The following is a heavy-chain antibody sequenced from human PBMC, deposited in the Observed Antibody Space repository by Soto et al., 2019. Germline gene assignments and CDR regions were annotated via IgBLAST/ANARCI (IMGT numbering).Heavy chain of an antibody. Sequence: SETLSLTCTASGGSISSYYWSWIRQPPGKGLEWIGYIYYSGSTNYNPSLKSRVTISVDTSKNQFSLKLSSVTAADTAVYYCARFNYGVGAFDIWGQGTMVTVSS. D-gene: IGHD4-17*01. J-gene: IGHJ3*02. CDR2: IYYSGST. CDR3: ARFNYGVGAFDI. CDR1: GGSISSYY. V-gene: IGHV4-59*01.